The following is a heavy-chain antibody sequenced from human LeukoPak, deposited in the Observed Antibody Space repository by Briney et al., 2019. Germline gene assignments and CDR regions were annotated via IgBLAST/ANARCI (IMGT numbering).Heavy chain of an antibody. J-gene: IGHJ5*02. CDR2: INPNSGGT. D-gene: IGHD2-15*01. Sequence: ASVKVSCKASGYTFTGYYMHGVRQAPGQGLEWMGWINPNSGGTNYAQELQGRVNMTRETCISTAYMELSRLRSDDTAVYYCARDGGGYCSGGSCYSGWFDTWGQGTLVTVSS. V-gene: IGHV1-2*02. CDR3: ARDGGGYCSGGSCYSGWFDT. CDR1: GYTFTGYY.